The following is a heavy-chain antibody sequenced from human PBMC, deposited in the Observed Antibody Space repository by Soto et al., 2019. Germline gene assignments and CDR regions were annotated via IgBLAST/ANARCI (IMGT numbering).Heavy chain of an antibody. CDR3: ARGNSDCVSHYFDY. Sequence: DVQLVESGGGLVQPGGSLRLSCAASGCTVSSNYMSWIRQAPGKGLEWVSVIYRGVNTYYADFVKGRFTISRDNSKNTLYLQMNSLRAEDTAVYYCARGNSDCVSHYFDYWGQGTLVTVSS. CDR1: GCTVSSNY. CDR2: IYRGVNT. D-gene: IGHD2-21*02. V-gene: IGHV3-66*01. J-gene: IGHJ4*02.